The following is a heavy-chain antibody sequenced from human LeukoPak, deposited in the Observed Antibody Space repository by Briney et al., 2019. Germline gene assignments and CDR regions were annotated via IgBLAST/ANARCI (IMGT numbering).Heavy chain of an antibody. CDR2: ISYDGREK. CDR1: ENTFSSHA. Sequence: GGSLRLSCAASENTFSSHAMHWVRQAPGMGLEWVALISYDGREKYYVDSVKGRLTISRDNSENTLYLQMNSLRAEDTAVYYCARDKISGSYFPQLNYYGMDVWGQGTTVTVSS. D-gene: IGHD1-26*01. CDR3: ARDKISGSYFPQLNYYGMDV. J-gene: IGHJ6*02. V-gene: IGHV3-30*04.